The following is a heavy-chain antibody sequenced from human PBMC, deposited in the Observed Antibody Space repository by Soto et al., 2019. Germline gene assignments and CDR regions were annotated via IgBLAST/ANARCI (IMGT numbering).Heavy chain of an antibody. V-gene: IGHV3-30*04. CDR2: ISNDGSNK. Sequence: QEQLVESGGGVVQPGRSLRLSCAASGFTFSSYAMHWVRQAPGKGLEWVAVISNDGSNKNYAESVKGRFIISRDNYKNTLYLQMNSLIAEDTAVYYCAKDLYYYDLSLDDYWGQGTLVTVSS. CDR3: AKDLYYYDLSLDDY. CDR1: GFTFSSYA. J-gene: IGHJ4*02. D-gene: IGHD3-22*01.